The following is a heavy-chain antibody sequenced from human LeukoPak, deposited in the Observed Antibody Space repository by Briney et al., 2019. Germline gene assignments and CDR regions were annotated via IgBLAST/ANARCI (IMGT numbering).Heavy chain of an antibody. CDR1: GGSISRYY. V-gene: IGHV4-4*07. D-gene: IGHD6-13*01. J-gene: IGHJ6*02. CDR3: ARGGDSSSWYYYYGMDV. Sequence: PSETLSLTCTVSGGSISRYYWSWIRQPAGKGLEWIGRIYTSGSTNYNPSLKSRVTMSVDTSKNQFSLKLSSVTAADTAVYYCARGGDSSSWYYYYGMDVWGQGTTVTVSS. CDR2: IYTSGST.